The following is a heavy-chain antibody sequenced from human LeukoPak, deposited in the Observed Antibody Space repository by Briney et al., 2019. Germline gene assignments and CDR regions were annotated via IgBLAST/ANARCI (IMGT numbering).Heavy chain of an antibody. Sequence: ASVKVSCKASGYTFTGYYMGWVRQAPGQGLEWMGRISPNSGGTNYAQKFQGRVTMTRDTSISTAYMELSRLRSDDTAVYYCARGRAWTVVVTAIDDAFDIWGQGTMVTVSS. D-gene: IGHD2-21*02. J-gene: IGHJ3*02. V-gene: IGHV1-2*06. CDR2: ISPNSGGT. CDR3: ARGRAWTVVVTAIDDAFDI. CDR1: GYTFTGYY.